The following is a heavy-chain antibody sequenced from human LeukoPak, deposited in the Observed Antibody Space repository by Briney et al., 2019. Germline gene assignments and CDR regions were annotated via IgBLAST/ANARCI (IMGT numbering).Heavy chain of an antibody. D-gene: IGHD3-10*01. CDR2: ISAYNGNT. CDR1: GYTFTNYG. J-gene: IGHJ4*02. CDR3: ARAPGVLLWFGELSPTDY. Sequence: ASVKVSCXASGYTFTNYGISWVRQARGQGLEWMGWISAYNGNTNYAQKLQGRVTMTTDTSTSTAYMELRSLRSDDTAVYYCARAPGVLLWFGELSPTDYWGQGTLVTVSS. V-gene: IGHV1-18*01.